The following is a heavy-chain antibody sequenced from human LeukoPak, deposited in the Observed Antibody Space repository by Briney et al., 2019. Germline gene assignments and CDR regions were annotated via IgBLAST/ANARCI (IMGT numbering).Heavy chain of an antibody. V-gene: IGHV1-8*02. CDR3: ARYTIAHGFDM. CDR2: MSYIDNI. D-gene: IGHD2-21*01. CDR1: GYSFTGYY. J-gene: IGHJ3*02. Sequence: GASVKVSCKASGYSFTGYYMPWGRQAPGLGLEWLGYMSYIDNIGYAQKFQGRLTFSRDTSITTAYMELSSLRSEDTAVYYCARYTIAHGFDMWGQGTMVTVST.